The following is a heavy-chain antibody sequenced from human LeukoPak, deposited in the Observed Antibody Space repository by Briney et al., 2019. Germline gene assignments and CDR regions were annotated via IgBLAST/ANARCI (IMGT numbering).Heavy chain of an antibody. V-gene: IGHV3-7*01. Sequence: GGSLRLSCAASGFTFNSHWMTWVRQAPGKGLEWVASIKQGGSEKYYADSVKSRFTVSRDDAKNSLYFQMNSLSADDTAVYYCSRGPNYGGRVDYRDSWGQGTNVTVSS. D-gene: IGHD4-23*01. CDR1: GFTFNSHW. CDR2: IKQGGSEK. J-gene: IGHJ4*02. CDR3: SRGPNYGGRVDYRDS.